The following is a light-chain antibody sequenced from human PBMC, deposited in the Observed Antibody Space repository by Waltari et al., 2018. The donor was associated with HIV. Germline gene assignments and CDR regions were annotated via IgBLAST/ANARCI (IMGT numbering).Light chain of an antibody. CDR1: ALPRKY. Sequence: SYELTQPPSVSVSPGQTARITGSGDALPRKYVYWYQQKSGQAPVVVIFEDTKRPSEIPERFSGSSSRTMATLTISGAQVEDEADYYCFSTDSSGDHRVFGGGTKLTVL. CDR2: EDT. J-gene: IGLJ2*01. V-gene: IGLV3-10*01. CDR3: FSTDSSGDHRV.